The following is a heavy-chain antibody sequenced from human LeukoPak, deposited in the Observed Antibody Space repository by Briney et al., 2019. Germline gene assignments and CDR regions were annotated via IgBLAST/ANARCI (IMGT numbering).Heavy chain of an antibody. V-gene: IGHV3-21*01. CDR2: ISSSSSYI. J-gene: IGHJ3*02. Sequence: GVSLGLSCAASGFTFSSYSMNWVRQAPGKGLEWVSSISSSSSYIYYADSVKGRFTISRDNAKNSLYLQMNSLRAEDTAVYYCARPTGGPMVQGVINAFDIWGQGTMVTVSS. CDR1: GFTFSSYS. D-gene: IGHD3-10*01. CDR3: ARPTGGPMVQGVINAFDI.